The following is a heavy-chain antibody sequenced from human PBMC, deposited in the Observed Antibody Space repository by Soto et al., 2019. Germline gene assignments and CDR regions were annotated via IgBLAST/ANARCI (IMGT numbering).Heavy chain of an antibody. CDR2: IYYSGGT. Sequence: QVQLQESGPGLVKPSQTLSLTCTVSGGSISSGGYYWSWIRQHPGKGLEWIGYIYYSGGTYYNPSLKSRVTIPVDASKNQFSMKLSSVTAADTAVYYCARGINRGFWFDPWGQGTLVTVSS. V-gene: IGHV4-31*03. CDR3: ARGINRGFWFDP. J-gene: IGHJ5*02. CDR1: GGSISSGGYY.